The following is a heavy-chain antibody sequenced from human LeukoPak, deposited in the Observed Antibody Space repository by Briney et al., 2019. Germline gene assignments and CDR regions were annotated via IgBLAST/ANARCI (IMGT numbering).Heavy chain of an antibody. CDR1: GFTFGNAW. Sequence: GGSLRLSCAASGFTFGNAWMTWVRQAPGKGLEWVANINEGGNVKFYVDSVKGRFTISRDNTKISLYLQMYSLRAEDTAVYYCARVGKNGWDFDHWGQGTLVTVSS. CDR2: INEGGNVK. J-gene: IGHJ4*02. D-gene: IGHD6-19*01. CDR3: ARVGKNGWDFDH. V-gene: IGHV3-7*01.